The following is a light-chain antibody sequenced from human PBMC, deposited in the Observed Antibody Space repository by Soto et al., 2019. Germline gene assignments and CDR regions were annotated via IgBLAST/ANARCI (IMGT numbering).Light chain of an antibody. J-gene: IGLJ2*01. CDR1: SSNIGNNA. Sequence: QSVLTQPPSVSEAPRQRVTISCSGSSSNIGNNAVNWYQQLPGKTAQLLIYYDDILPSGVSARFSASKSGTSASLAISGLQSEDEADYYCAAWDDSLNGWVFGGGTQLTVL. CDR2: YDD. CDR3: AAWDDSLNGWV. V-gene: IGLV1-36*01.